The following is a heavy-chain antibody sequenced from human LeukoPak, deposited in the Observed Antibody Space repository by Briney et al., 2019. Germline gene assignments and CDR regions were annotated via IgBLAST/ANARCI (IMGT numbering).Heavy chain of an antibody. V-gene: IGHV3-66*01. CDR1: GFTVSSNY. CDR2: IYSGGRT. D-gene: IGHD3-22*01. CDR3: ARESNSGYYLSY. J-gene: IGHJ4*02. Sequence: SGGSLRLSCAASGFTVSSNYMSWVRQAPGKGLEWVSVIYSGGRTYYADSVKGRLTISRDNSKNTLCLQMNSLRAEDTAVYYCARESNSGYYLSYWGQGTLVTVSS.